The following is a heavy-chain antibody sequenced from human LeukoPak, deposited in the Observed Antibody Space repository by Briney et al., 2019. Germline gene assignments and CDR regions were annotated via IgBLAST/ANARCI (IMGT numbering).Heavy chain of an antibody. CDR3: ARDGQWLRDLDY. D-gene: IGHD5-12*01. Sequence: GGSLRLSCAASGFTFSSYAMHWVRQAPGRGLEWVAVILYDGSNKYYADSVKGRFTISRDNPRNTLLLQMNSLRAEDTAVYYCARDGQWLRDLDYWGQGTLVTVSS. V-gene: IGHV3-30-3*01. CDR2: ILYDGSNK. J-gene: IGHJ4*02. CDR1: GFTFSSYA.